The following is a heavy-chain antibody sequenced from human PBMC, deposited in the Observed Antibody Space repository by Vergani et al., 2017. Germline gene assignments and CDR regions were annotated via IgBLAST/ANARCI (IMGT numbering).Heavy chain of an antibody. CDR1: RYTFSRYG. Sequence: QAQLVQSGAEVKKPGASVRVSCKASRYTFSRYGISWVRQAPGHGLEWMGWISAYSGETRYARSLQGRVTMTTDASTNTAYMSLRSLRSDDTAIYYCSRGGLYTSRNDFKFYGLGVWGQGTTVTVTS. CDR2: ISAYSGET. D-gene: IGHD3/OR15-3a*01. J-gene: IGHJ6*02. V-gene: IGHV1-18*01. CDR3: SRGGLYTSRNDFKFYGLGV.